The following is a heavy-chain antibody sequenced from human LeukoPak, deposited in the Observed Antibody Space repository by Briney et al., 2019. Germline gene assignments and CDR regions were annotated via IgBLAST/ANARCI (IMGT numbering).Heavy chain of an antibody. D-gene: IGHD3-10*01. CDR1: GFTFSSYA. Sequence: PGGSLRLSCSASGFTFSSYAMHWVRQAPGKGLEYVSAISSNGGSTYYADSVKGRFTISRDNSKNTLYLQMSSLRAEDTAVYYCVKAYYYGSGSYGYFDYWGQGPLVTVSS. CDR3: VKAYYYGSGSYGYFDY. V-gene: IGHV3-64D*06. J-gene: IGHJ4*02. CDR2: ISSNGGST.